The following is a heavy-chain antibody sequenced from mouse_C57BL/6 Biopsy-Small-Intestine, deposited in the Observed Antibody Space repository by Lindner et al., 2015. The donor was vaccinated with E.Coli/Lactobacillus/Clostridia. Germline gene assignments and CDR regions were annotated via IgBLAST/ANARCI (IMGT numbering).Heavy chain of an antibody. J-gene: IGHJ2*01. CDR3: ARGTDYFDY. CDR1: GYTFTNYG. Sequence: VQLQESGPELVKPGASVKISCKASGYTFTNYGVNWVKQRTGQGLEWIGEIYPRSGNTFYNEKFKGKATLTADKSSNTAYMQLNSLTSEDSAVYYCARGTDYFDYWGQGTTLTVS. D-gene: IGHD3-3*01. V-gene: IGHV1-81*01. CDR2: IYPRSGNT.